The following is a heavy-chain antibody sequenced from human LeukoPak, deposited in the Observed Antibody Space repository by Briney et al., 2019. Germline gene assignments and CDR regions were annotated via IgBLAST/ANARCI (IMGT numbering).Heavy chain of an antibody. J-gene: IGHJ4*02. Sequence: PSETLSLTCAVYGGSFNGYYWTWIRQPPGKGLEWIGEINHSGSTNYNPSLKSRVTISVDTSKNQFSLKLSSVTAADTAVYYCARGGYCSSTSCGLFDYWGQGTLVTVSS. D-gene: IGHD2-2*01. CDR2: INHSGST. CDR1: GGSFNGYY. V-gene: IGHV4-34*01. CDR3: ARGGYCSSTSCGLFDY.